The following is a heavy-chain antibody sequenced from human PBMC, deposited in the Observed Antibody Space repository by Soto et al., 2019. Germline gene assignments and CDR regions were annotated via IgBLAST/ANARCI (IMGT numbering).Heavy chain of an antibody. CDR2: LSSGGRT. V-gene: IGHV3-53*01. D-gene: IGHD1-20*01. Sequence: PGGSLRLSCAASGFTVSGNYMGWVRLAPGKGLEWVSVLSSGGRTYYPDSVEGRFTISGDNSKMPVYLQMHSLRAEDTAVYYCATNNTPGGMDVWGEGTTVTVSS. CDR1: GFTVSGNY. CDR3: ATNNTPGGMDV. J-gene: IGHJ6*04.